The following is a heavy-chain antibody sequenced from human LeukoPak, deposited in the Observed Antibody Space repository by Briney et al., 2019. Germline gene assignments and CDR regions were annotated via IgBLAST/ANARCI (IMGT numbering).Heavy chain of an antibody. CDR3: ARLPETGAMVTRSFDY. Sequence: SQTLSLTCTVSGGSISSSSYYWGWIRQPPGKGLEWIGSIYYSGSTSYNPSLKSRVTISVDTSKNQFSLKLSSVTAADTAVYYCARLPETGAMVTRSFDYWGQGTLVTVSS. J-gene: IGHJ4*02. CDR2: IYYSGST. CDR1: GGSISSSSYY. V-gene: IGHV4-39*01. D-gene: IGHD5-18*01.